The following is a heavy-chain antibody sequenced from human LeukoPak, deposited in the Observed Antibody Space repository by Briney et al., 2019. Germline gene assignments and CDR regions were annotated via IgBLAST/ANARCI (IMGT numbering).Heavy chain of an antibody. Sequence: GGSLRLSCSASGFTFNSYAMHWVRQAPGKGLEYASTIRNSGGSTYYIDSVKGRLTIYRDSCKNTLYLQMSSLRAEDTAVYYCAFLGGGWLDAFDIWGQGTMVTVSS. V-gene: IGHV3-64D*09. J-gene: IGHJ3*02. CDR2: IRNSGGST. CDR1: GFTFNSYA. D-gene: IGHD5-24*01. CDR3: AFLGGGWLDAFDI.